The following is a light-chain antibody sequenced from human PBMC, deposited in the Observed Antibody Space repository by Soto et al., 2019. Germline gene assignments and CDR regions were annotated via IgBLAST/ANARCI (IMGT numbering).Light chain of an antibody. J-gene: IGLJ1*01. CDR2: DVS. CDR3: CSYAGPHTLND. Sequence: QSVLTQPRSVSGSPGQSVTISCIGTSSDVGTYNFVSWYRQLPGKAPKLMIYDVSERPSGVPDRFSASKSGNTASLTISGLQAEVEADYHCCSYAGPHTLNDFGTGTKVTVL. V-gene: IGLV2-11*01. CDR1: SSDVGTYNF.